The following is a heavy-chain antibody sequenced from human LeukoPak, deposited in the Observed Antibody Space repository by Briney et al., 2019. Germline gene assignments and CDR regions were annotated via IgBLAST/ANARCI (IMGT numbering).Heavy chain of an antibody. Sequence: ASQTLSLTCTVSGGSISSGDYYWSWIRQHPGKGLEWIGYIYYSGSAYYNPSLKSRITISVDTSKNQFSLKLSSVTAADTAVYYYARGQLRYFDWLGFAFDIWGQGTMVTVSS. CDR3: ARGQLRYFDWLGFAFDI. CDR2: IYYSGSA. V-gene: IGHV4-31*03. CDR1: GGSISSGDYY. D-gene: IGHD3-9*01. J-gene: IGHJ3*02.